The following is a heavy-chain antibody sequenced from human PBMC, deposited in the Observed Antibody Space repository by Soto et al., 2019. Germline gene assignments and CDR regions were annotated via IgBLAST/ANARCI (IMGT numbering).Heavy chain of an antibody. Sequence: KASETRSLTCTVSGGSVSSGSYYWSWIRQPPGKGLEWIGYIYYSGSTNYNPSLKSRVTISVDTSKNQFSLKLSSVTAADTAVYYCARYCSGGSCYKLWFDPWGQGTLVTVSS. CDR3: ARYCSGGSCYKLWFDP. J-gene: IGHJ5*02. CDR2: IYYSGST. V-gene: IGHV4-61*01. CDR1: GGSVSSGSYY. D-gene: IGHD2-15*01.